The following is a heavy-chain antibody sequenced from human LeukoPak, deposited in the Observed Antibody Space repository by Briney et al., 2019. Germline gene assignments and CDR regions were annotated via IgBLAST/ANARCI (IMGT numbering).Heavy chain of an antibody. D-gene: IGHD5-12*01. Sequence: GASVKVSCKASGYTFTGYYTHWVRQAPGQGLEWMGWINPNSGGTNYAQKFQGRVTMTRDTSISTAYMELSRLRSDDTAVYYCASSGYDGGGGPSPYYWGQGTPVTVSS. CDR2: INPNSGGT. J-gene: IGHJ4*02. CDR1: GYTFTGYY. V-gene: IGHV1-2*02. CDR3: ASSGYDGGGGPSPYY.